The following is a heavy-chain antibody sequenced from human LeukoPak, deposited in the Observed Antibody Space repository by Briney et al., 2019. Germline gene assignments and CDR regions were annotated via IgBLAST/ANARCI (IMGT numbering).Heavy chain of an antibody. CDR1: GYTFTAYF. CDR3: ARVQYTWNDIDAFEM. J-gene: IGHJ3*02. V-gene: IGHV1-2*02. Sequence: GASVKVSCKASGYTFTAYFMHWVRQAPGQGLEWMGWINPDSGDINYAQNFQGRVTMTRDTSNSTAYMEIGRLKSDDTAVYYCARVQYTWNDIDAFEMWGQGTKVTVSS. D-gene: IGHD1-20*01. CDR2: INPDSGDI.